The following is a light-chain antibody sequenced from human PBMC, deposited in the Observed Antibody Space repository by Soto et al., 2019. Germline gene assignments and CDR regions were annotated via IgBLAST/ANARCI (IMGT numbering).Light chain of an antibody. J-gene: IGLJ3*02. CDR3: CSYAGSYNWV. V-gene: IGLV2-11*01. Sequence: QSALTQPRSVSGSPGQSVTISCTGTSSDVGGYNYVSWYQQHPGKAPKLMIYDVRKRPSGVPDRFSGSKSGNTASLTISGLQAEDEADYYCCSYAGSYNWVFGGGTKVTVL. CDR1: SSDVGGYNY. CDR2: DVR.